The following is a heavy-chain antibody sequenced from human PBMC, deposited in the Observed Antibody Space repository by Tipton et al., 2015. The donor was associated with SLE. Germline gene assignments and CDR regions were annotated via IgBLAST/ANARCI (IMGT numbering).Heavy chain of an antibody. J-gene: IGHJ1*01. CDR2: ISAYNGNT. D-gene: IGHD6-19*01. CDR3: ASDPGAVAVSGTPVQH. CDR1: GYTFTSYG. V-gene: IGHV1-18*01. Sequence: QSGAEVKKPGASVKVSCKASGYTFTSYGISWVRQAPGQGLEWMGWISAYNGNTNYAQKLQGRVTMTTDTSTSTAYMGLRSLRSDDTAVYYCASDPGAVAVSGTPVQHWGQGTVVTVAS.